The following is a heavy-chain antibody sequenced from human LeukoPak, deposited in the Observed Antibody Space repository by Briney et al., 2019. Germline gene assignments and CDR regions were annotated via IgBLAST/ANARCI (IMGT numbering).Heavy chain of an antibody. CDR3: ARDDNTDYGDYFDY. J-gene: IGHJ4*02. V-gene: IGHV3-48*04. CDR1: GFTFSSYA. Sequence: GGSLRLSCAASGFTFSSYAMHWVRQAPGKGLEWVSYISSSGSTMYYADSVKGRFTISRDNSKNSLYLQMNSLRAEDTAVYYCARDDNTDYGDYFDYWGQGTLVTVSS. CDR2: ISSSGSTM. D-gene: IGHD4-17*01.